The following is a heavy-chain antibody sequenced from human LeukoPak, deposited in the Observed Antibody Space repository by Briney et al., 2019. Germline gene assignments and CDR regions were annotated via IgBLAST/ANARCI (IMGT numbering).Heavy chain of an antibody. CDR2: ISYDGSNK. Sequence: GGSLRLSCAASGFTFSSYGMHWVRQAPGKGLEWVAVISYDGSNKYYADSVKGRFTISRDNSKNTPYLQMNSLRAEDTAVYYCAKDFTSGWTADLFDYWGQGTLVTVSS. D-gene: IGHD6-19*01. J-gene: IGHJ4*02. V-gene: IGHV3-30*18. CDR3: AKDFTSGWTADLFDY. CDR1: GFTFSSYG.